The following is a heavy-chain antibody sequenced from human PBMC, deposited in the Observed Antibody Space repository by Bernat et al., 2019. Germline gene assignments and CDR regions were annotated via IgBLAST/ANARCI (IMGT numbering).Heavy chain of an antibody. J-gene: IGHJ3*02. Sequence: QVQLQQWGAGLLKPSETLSLTCAVYGGSFSGYYWSWIRQPPGKGLEWIGEINHSGSTNYNPSLKSRVTISVDTSKNQFSLKLSSVTAADTAVYHCARGTVASPVGAFDIWGQGTMVTVSS. D-gene: IGHD6-19*01. V-gene: IGHV4-34*01. CDR1: GGSFSGYY. CDR3: ARGTVASPVGAFDI. CDR2: INHSGST.